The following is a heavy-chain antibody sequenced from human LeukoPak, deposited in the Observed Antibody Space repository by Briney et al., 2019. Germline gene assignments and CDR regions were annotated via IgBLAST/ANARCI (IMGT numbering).Heavy chain of an antibody. J-gene: IGHJ5*02. D-gene: IGHD1-26*01. Sequence: ASVKVSCKASGYTFTSYYMHWVRQAPGQGLEWMGIINLSGGSTSYAQKFQGRVTMTRDMSTSTAYMELSSLRSEDTAVYYCARDVSSIVGAKRNNWFDPWGQGTLVTVSS. CDR1: GYTFTSYY. CDR2: INLSGGST. CDR3: ARDVSSIVGAKRNNWFDP. V-gene: IGHV1-46*01.